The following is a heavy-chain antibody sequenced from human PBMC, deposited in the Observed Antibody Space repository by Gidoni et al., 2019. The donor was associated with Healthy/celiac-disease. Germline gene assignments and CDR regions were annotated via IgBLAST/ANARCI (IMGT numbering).Heavy chain of an antibody. D-gene: IGHD6-13*01. J-gene: IGHJ4*02. V-gene: IGHV3-23*01. CDR3: AKDRIAAAGT. CDR1: GLTFSSYA. Sequence: EVQLLESGGGLVQPGGSLRLPCSASGLTFSSYAMIWVRPAPGKGAEWVSAISGIGCSTYYADSVKGRFTISRDKSKNTLYLQMNSLRAEDTAVYYCAKDRIAAAGTWGQGTLVTVSS. CDR2: ISGIGCST.